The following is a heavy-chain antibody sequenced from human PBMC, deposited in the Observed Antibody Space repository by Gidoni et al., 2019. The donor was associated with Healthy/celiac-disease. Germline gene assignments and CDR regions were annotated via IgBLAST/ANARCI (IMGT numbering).Heavy chain of an antibody. CDR1: GFTFSGSA. D-gene: IGHD2-2*01. Sequence: EVQLVESGGGLVQPGGSLKLSCAPSGFTFSGSAMHWVRQASGKGLEWVGRIRSKANSDATAYAASVKGRFTISRDDSKNTAYLQMNSLKTEDTAVYYCVGSAAADYWGQGTLVTVSS. J-gene: IGHJ4*02. CDR2: IRSKANSDAT. V-gene: IGHV3-73*02. CDR3: VGSAAADY.